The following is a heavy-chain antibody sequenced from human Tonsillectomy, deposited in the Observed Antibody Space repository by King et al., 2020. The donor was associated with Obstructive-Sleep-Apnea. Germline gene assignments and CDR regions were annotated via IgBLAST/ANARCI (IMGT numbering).Heavy chain of an antibody. J-gene: IGHJ4*02. CDR3: ARGASGSTIDY. D-gene: IGHD1-26*01. V-gene: IGHV3-30*04. CDR2: ISYDGSNK. CDR1: GFTFSSYA. Sequence: VQLVESGGGVVQPGRSLRLSCAASGFTFSSYAMHWVRQAPGKGLEWVAVISYDGSNKYYVDSVKGRFTSSRDNSKNTLYLQMNSLRAEDTAVYYCARGASGSTIDYWGQGTLVTVSS.